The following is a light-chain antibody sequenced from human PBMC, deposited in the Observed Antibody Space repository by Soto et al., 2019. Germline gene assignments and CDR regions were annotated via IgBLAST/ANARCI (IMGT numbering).Light chain of an antibody. CDR3: QQYNTYSPT. V-gene: IGKV1-5*03. CDR2: KAS. J-gene: IGKJ1*01. Sequence: DIQMTQSPSTLSAFVGDRVTITCGASQSISGWLAWYQQKPGKAPHLLIYKASSLESGVPSRLSGSGSGTEFTITISSMQTDDFETYYCQQYNTYSPTFGQGTKVDIK. CDR1: QSISGW.